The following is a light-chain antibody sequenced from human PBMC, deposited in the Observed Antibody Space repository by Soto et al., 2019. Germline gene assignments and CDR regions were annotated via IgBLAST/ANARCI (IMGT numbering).Light chain of an antibody. CDR3: QTWGTGIQV. J-gene: IGLJ2*01. CDR1: SGHSSYT. V-gene: IGLV4-69*01. CDR2: LNSDGSH. Sequence: QPVLTQSPSASASLGASVKVSCTLSSGHSSYTIAWHQQQPEKGPRYLMKLNSDGSHSKGDRIPDRFSGSSSGDERYLTISSLQSEDEADYYCQTWGTGIQVFGGGTQLTVL.